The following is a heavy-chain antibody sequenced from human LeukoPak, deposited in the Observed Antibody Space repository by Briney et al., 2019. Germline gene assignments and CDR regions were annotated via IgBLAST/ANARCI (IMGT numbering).Heavy chain of an antibody. CDR3: ASRSSLDTSSGWYYDY. V-gene: IGHV4-31*03. CDR1: GGSISSGGYY. J-gene: IGHJ4*02. D-gene: IGHD6-19*01. CDR2: IYYSGST. Sequence: SQTLSFTCTVSGGSISSGGYYWSWIRQHPGKGLEWIGHIYYSGSTYHNPSLKSRVTISVDTSKNQFSLKLSSVTAADTAVYYCASRSSLDTSSGWYYDYWGQGTLVTVSS.